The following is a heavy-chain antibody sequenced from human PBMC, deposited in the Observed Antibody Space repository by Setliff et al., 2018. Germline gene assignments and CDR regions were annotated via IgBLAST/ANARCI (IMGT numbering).Heavy chain of an antibody. V-gene: IGHV1-18*01. Sequence: ASVKVSCKTSGYTFSNYGVSWVRQAPGQGLEWMGWISGYDGNTKYAQNLHGRVTMTTDTSTTTAYMELRSLRSDDTAVYYCARERIYDGLNYNGMDVWGQGTRVTVS. J-gene: IGHJ6*01. D-gene: IGHD3-3*01. CDR1: GYTFSNYG. CDR2: ISGYDGNT. CDR3: ARERIYDGLNYNGMDV.